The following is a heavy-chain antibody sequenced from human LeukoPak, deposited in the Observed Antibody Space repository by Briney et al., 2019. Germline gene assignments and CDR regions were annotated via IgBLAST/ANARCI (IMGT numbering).Heavy chain of an antibody. CDR2: ISYDGSKK. D-gene: IGHD1-14*01. V-gene: IGHV3-30*18. J-gene: IGHJ4*02. Sequence: PGGSLRLSRAASGFIFSNYGMHWVRQAPGKGLEWVAVISYDGSKKYYADSVKGRFTISRDNSKNTLYLQMNSLRAEDTAVYYCAKEGYNMGFDYWGQGTLVTVSS. CDR3: AKEGYNMGFDY. CDR1: GFIFSNYG.